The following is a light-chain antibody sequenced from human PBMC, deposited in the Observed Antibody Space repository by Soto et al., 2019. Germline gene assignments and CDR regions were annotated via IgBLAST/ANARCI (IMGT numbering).Light chain of an antibody. J-gene: IGKJ5*01. Sequence: EILKTQSEGTLSESPGQSATLSCRASQSVSSNLAWYQQKPGQAPRLLMYGASTRATGIPARFSGSGSGTEFTLSINSLQSEDSAVYYCQQCNNWPITFGQGTRLEI. CDR3: QQCNNWPIT. V-gene: IGKV3-15*01. CDR1: QSVSSN. CDR2: GAS.